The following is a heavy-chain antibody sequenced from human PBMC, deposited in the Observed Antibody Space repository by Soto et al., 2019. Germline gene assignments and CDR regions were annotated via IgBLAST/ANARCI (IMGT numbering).Heavy chain of an antibody. CDR3: AAPYLDCSGGSCYDY. CDR2: IVVGSGNT. J-gene: IGHJ4*02. V-gene: IGHV1-58*01. D-gene: IGHD2-15*01. Sequence: SVKVSCKASGFTFTSSAVQWVRQARGQRLEWIGWIVVGSGNTNYAQKFQERVTITRDMSTSRAYMELSSLRSEDTAVYYCAAPYLDCSGGSCYDYWGQGTLVTVSS. CDR1: GFTFTSSA.